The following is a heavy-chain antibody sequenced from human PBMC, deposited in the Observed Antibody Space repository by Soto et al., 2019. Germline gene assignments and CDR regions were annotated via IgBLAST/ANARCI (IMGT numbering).Heavy chain of an antibody. Sequence: GGSLRLSCGASEFTFSNYAMSWVRQAPGKGLEWASLVSATAGTTYYTDSVKGRFTISRDNSRNTVYLQMNSLRADDTAVYYCAKDRLAGGFNYWGQGTLVTVSS. J-gene: IGHJ4*02. CDR1: EFTFSNYA. V-gene: IGHV3-23*01. D-gene: IGHD3-16*01. CDR2: VSATAGTT. CDR3: AKDRLAGGFNY.